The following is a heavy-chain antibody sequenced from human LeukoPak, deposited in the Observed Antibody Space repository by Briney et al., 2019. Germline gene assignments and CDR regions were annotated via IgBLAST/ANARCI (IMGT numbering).Heavy chain of an antibody. J-gene: IGHJ4*02. D-gene: IGHD6-25*01. Sequence: GGSLRLSCAASGFTVSSNYTSWVRQAPGKGLEWVSDIYSGGSTYYADSVKGRFTISRDNSKNTLYLQMNSLRAEDTAVYYCARDQRGYFDYWGQGTLVTVSS. V-gene: IGHV3-53*01. CDR3: ARDQRGYFDY. CDR1: GFTVSSNY. CDR2: IYSGGST.